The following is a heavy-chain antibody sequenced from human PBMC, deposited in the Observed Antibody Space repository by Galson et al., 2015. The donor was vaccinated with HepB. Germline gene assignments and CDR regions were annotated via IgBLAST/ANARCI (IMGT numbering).Heavy chain of an antibody. V-gene: IGHV4-34*01. Sequence: LSLTCAVYGGSFSGYYWSWIRQPPGKGLEWIGEINDSGRTNYNESLKSRVTMSVDTSKSHFSLKVTSPTAADTAMYYCARGFTASSADAFDMWGQGTMVTVSS. CDR2: INDSGRT. J-gene: IGHJ3*02. CDR1: GGSFSGYY. D-gene: IGHD2-2*01. CDR3: ARGFTASSADAFDM.